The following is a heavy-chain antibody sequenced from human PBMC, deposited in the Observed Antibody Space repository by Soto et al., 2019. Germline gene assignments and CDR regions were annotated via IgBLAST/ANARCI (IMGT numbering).Heavy chain of an antibody. J-gene: IGHJ4*02. D-gene: IGHD4-4*01. V-gene: IGHV3-66*01. CDR3: ARGYSNTEFDY. CDR2: IYSGGST. CDR1: GFTVSSNY. Sequence: EVQLVESGGGLVQPGGSLRFSCAASGFTVSSNYMSWVRQAPGKGLEWVSVIYSGGSTYYADSVKGRFTISRDNSKNTLYLQMNSLRAEDTAVYYCARGYSNTEFDYWGQGTLVTVSS.